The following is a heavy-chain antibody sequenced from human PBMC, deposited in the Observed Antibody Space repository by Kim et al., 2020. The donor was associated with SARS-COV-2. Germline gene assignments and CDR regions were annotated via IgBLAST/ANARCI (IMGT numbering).Heavy chain of an antibody. D-gene: IGHD6-13*01. CDR1: GVSFSGYY. CDR2: INHSGST. Sequence: SETLSLTCAVYGVSFSGYYWSWIRQPPGKGLEWIGEINHSGSTYYNPSLKSRVTISVDTSKNQFSLTLSSVTAADTALSYCARGPRYSSSWYGRGNGFDPWGQGTLVTVSS. V-gene: IGHV4-34*01. J-gene: IGHJ5*02. CDR3: ARGPRYSSSWYGRGNGFDP.